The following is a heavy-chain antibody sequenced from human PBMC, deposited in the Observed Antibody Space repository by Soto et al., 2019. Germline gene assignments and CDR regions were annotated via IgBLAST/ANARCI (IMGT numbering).Heavy chain of an antibody. V-gene: IGHV1-69*06. Sequence: ASVKVSCKXSGGTFSSYAISWVRQAPGQGLEWMGGIIPIFGTANYAQKFQGRVTITADKSTSTAYMELSSLRSEDTAVYYCARGGYCSSTSCLHPYNWFDPWGQGTLVTVSS. J-gene: IGHJ5*02. D-gene: IGHD2-2*01. CDR2: IIPIFGTA. CDR3: ARGGYCSSTSCLHPYNWFDP. CDR1: GGTFSSYA.